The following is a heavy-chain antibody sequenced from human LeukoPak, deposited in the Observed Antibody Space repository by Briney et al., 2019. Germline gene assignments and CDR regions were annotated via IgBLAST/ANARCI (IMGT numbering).Heavy chain of an antibody. Sequence: SETLSLTCTVSGVSVSSGSYYWRWIRQPPGKGLEWIGYIYYSGSTNYNPSLKSRVTISVDTSKNQFSLKLSSVTAADTAVYYCARGSVGSSSWYLYYYYYYGMDVWGQGTTVTVSS. V-gene: IGHV4-61*01. J-gene: IGHJ6*02. D-gene: IGHD6-13*01. CDR2: IYYSGST. CDR1: GVSVSSGSYY. CDR3: ARGSVGSSSWYLYYYYYYGMDV.